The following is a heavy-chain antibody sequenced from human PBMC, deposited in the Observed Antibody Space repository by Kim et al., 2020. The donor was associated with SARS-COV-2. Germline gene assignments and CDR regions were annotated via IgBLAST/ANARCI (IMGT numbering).Heavy chain of an antibody. CDR1: GYTFTSYA. Sequence: ASVKVSCKASGYTFTSYAMNWVRQAPGQGLEWMGWINTNTGNPTYAQGFTGRFVFSLDTSVSTAYLQISSLKAEDTAVYYCARVWSAVDIDYYYYYGMDVWGQGTTVTVSS. D-gene: IGHD2-21*01. CDR3: ARVWSAVDIDYYYYYGMDV. J-gene: IGHJ6*02. V-gene: IGHV7-4-1*02. CDR2: INTNTGNP.